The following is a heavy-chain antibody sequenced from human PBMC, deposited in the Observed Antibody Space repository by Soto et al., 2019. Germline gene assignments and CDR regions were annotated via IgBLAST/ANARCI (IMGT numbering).Heavy chain of an antibody. CDR2: ISGSGGST. Sequence: PVGSLRLSCAASGFTFSSYAMSWVRQAPGKGLEWVSAISGSGGSTYYADSVKGRFTISRDNSKNTLYLQMNSLRAEDTAVYYCAKGIAAAGTGNWFDPWGQGTLVTVSS. J-gene: IGHJ5*02. V-gene: IGHV3-23*01. D-gene: IGHD6-13*01. CDR1: GFTFSSYA. CDR3: AKGIAAAGTGNWFDP.